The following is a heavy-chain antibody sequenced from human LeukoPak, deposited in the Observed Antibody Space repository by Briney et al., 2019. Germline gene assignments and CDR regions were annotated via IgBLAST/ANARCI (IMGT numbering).Heavy chain of an antibody. J-gene: IGHJ6*04. Sequence: NPSETLSLTCTVSGDSLSGYYWGWIRQPPGKGLECVGYIHSSAGTAHNPSLKSRLTISIDTSKNQFSLTLSSVTAADTAVYYCARHVYGKGMYVWGKGTTVTVSS. CDR2: IHSSAGT. V-gene: IGHV4-59*08. CDR1: GDSLSGYY. D-gene: IGHD4-17*01. CDR3: ARHVYGKGMYV.